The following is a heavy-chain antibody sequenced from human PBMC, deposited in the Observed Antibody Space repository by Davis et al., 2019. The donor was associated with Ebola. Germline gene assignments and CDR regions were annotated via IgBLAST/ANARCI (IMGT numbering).Heavy chain of an antibody. CDR1: GLDISSSV. D-gene: IGHD3-10*01. J-gene: IGHJ4*02. CDR2: STESEADI. V-gene: IGHV3-23*01. Sequence: GESLKISCVASGLDISSSVLYWVRQAPGKGLEWVSASTESEADITYADSVKGRFTVSRDNSMNTVYLQCNSLRVEDTAVYYCAKLAVRGNYYGSDFWGRGTLVTVSS. CDR3: AKLAVRGNYYGSDF.